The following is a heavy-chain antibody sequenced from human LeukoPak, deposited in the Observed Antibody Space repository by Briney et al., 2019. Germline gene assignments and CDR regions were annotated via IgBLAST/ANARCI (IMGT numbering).Heavy chain of an antibody. J-gene: IGHJ6*03. Sequence: MAGGSLTLSCSPSGFSFTIQAMKWVRHAPGEGREWVSSITTGSSYISYADSGRGRFSVSRDNAKNSLYLEMNSLRAEDTAVYYCARVEAATARSYNYYYMDVWGKGTTVTVSS. CDR2: ITTGSSYI. D-gene: IGHD2-21*02. CDR3: ARVEAATARSYNYYYMDV. CDR1: GFSFTIQA. V-gene: IGHV3-21*06.